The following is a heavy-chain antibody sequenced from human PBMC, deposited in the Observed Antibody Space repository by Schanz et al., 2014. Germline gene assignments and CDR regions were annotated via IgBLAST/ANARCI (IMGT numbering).Heavy chain of an antibody. J-gene: IGHJ4*02. Sequence: QVQLVQSGAEVKKPGSSVKVSCKASGGTFSSSTLTWVRQAPGQGLEWMGRIIPILDKTNYAQKIQGRVTMTADKSTSTVYMEVSGLRSEGATVYYCAKGRAFGRWGQGTLVTVSS. V-gene: IGHV1-69*08. CDR1: GGTFSSST. CDR2: IIPILDKT. D-gene: IGHD3-10*01. CDR3: AKGRAFGR.